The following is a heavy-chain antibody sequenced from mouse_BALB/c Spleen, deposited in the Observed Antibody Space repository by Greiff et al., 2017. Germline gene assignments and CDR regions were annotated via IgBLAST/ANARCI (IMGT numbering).Heavy chain of an antibody. CDR1: GFTFSSFG. V-gene: IGHV5-17*02. J-gene: IGHJ2*01. Sequence: DVMLVESGGGLVQPGGSRKLSCAASGFTFSSFGMHWVRQAPEKGLEWVAYLSSGSSTISYADTVKGRFTISRDNPKNTLFLQMTSLRSEDTAMYYCAREGYGYDGFDYWGQGTTLTVSS. CDR3: AREGYGYDGFDY. CDR2: LSSGSSTI. D-gene: IGHD2-2*01.